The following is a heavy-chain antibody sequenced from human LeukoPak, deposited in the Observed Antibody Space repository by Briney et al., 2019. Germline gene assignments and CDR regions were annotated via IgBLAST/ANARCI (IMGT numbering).Heavy chain of an antibody. CDR3: ASPVGLVAAGEYFLH. CDR1: GFTVSSNY. Sequence: GGSLRLSCAASGFTVSSNYMNWVRQAPGKGLEWVSVIYSGGSTYYADSVKGRFTISRDNSKNTLYLQMNSLRAEDTAVYYCASPVGLVAAGEYFLHWGHGTLVTVSS. J-gene: IGHJ1*01. V-gene: IGHV3-53*01. CDR2: IYSGGST. D-gene: IGHD6-13*01.